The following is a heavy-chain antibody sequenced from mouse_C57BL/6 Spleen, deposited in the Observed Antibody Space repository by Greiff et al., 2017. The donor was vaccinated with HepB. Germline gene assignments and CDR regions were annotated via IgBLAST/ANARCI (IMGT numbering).Heavy chain of an antibody. V-gene: IGHV2-6-1*01. D-gene: IGHD1-1*01. CDR3: ARHENYGSSYWYFDV. J-gene: IGHJ1*03. Sequence: VQLKESGPGLVAPSQSLSITCTVSGFSLTSYGVHWVRQPPGKGLEWLVVIWSDGSTTYNSALKSRLSISNDNAKSQVFLKMNSLQTDDTAMYYWARHENYGSSYWYFDVWGTGTTVTVSS. CDR1: GFSLTSYG. CDR2: IWSDGST.